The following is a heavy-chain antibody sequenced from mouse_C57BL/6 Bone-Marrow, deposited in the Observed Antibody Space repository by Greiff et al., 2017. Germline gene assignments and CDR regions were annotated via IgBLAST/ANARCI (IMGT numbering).Heavy chain of an antibody. D-gene: IGHD1-1*01. J-gene: IGHJ3*01. CDR2: IDPSASYT. V-gene: IGHV1-59*01. CDR3: ARNGRYGSSLFAY. CDR1: GYTFTSYW. Sequence: QVQLQQPGAELVRPGTSVKLSCKASGYTFTSYWMHWVKQRPGQGLEWIGVIDPSASYTNSNQKLKGKATLTVDTSSSTASMQLSSLTSEDSAVYYCARNGRYGSSLFAYWGQGTLVTVSA.